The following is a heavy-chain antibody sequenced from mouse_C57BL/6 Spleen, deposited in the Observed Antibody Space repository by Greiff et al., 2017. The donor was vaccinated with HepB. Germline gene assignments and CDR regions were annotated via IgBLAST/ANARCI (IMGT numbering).Heavy chain of an antibody. Sequence: VQLKQPGAELVKPGASVKLSCKASGYTFTSYWMHWVKQRPGQGLEWIGMIHPNSGSTNYNEKFKSKATLTVDKSSSTAYMQLSSLTSEDSAVYYCARYSEGYFDYWGQGTTLTVSS. CDR2: IHPNSGST. CDR3: ARYSEGYFDY. CDR1: GYTFTSYW. V-gene: IGHV1-64*01. J-gene: IGHJ2*01.